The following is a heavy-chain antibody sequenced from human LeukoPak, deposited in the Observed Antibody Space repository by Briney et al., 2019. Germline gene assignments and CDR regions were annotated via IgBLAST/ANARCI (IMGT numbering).Heavy chain of an antibody. D-gene: IGHD3-10*01. CDR1: GYTFTDYY. V-gene: IGHV1-2*02. J-gene: IGHJ3*02. CDR2: INPNSGGT. Sequence: GASVKVSCKTSGYTFTDYYMHWVRQAPGQGLEWMGWINPNSGGTNYAQKLQGRVTMTRDTSISTAYMELSRLRSDDTAVYYCARNLWFGESSDAFDIWGQGTMVTVSS. CDR3: ARNLWFGESSDAFDI.